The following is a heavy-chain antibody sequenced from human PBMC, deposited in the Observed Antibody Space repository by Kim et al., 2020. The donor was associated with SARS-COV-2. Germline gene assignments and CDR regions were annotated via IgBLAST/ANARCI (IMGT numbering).Heavy chain of an antibody. D-gene: IGHD6-13*01. J-gene: IGHJ4*02. CDR2: INHSGST. CDR1: GGSFSGYY. Sequence: SETLSLTCAVYGGSFSGYYWSWIRQPPGKGLEWIGEINHSGSTNYNPSLKSRVTISVDTSKNQFSLKLSSVTAADTAVYYCARIGGIAAANTEVPFNDYWGQGTLVTVSS. V-gene: IGHV4-34*01. CDR3: ARIGGIAAANTEVPFNDY.